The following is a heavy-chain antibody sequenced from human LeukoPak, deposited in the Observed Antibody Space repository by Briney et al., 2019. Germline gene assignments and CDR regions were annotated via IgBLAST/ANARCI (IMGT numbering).Heavy chain of an antibody. CDR3: ARAGYLPRWFDP. V-gene: IGHV1-18*01. J-gene: IGHJ5*02. D-gene: IGHD1-1*01. CDR2: ISAYNGDT. Sequence: ASVKVSCKASGYTFNNFGISWVRQAPGQGLEWMGWISAYNGDTKYAEKVQDRVTMTTDTSTSTVYMELRSLRSDDTAVYYCARAGYLPRWFDPWGQGTLVTVSS. CDR1: GYTFNNFG.